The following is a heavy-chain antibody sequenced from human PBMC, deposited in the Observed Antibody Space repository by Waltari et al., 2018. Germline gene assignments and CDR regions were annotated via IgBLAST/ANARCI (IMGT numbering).Heavy chain of an antibody. J-gene: IGHJ4*02. CDR3: ARRTIVVVGTLDY. CDR1: GGSFSGYD. V-gene: IGHV4-34*01. Sequence: QVQLQKRGAGLLKPSETLSLTCAVYGGSFSGYDWSWIRQPPGKGLEWIGEINHSGSTNYNPSLKSRVTISVDTSKNQFSLKRSSVTAADTAVYYGARRTIVVVGTLDYWGQGTLVTVSS. D-gene: IGHD3-22*01. CDR2: INHSGST.